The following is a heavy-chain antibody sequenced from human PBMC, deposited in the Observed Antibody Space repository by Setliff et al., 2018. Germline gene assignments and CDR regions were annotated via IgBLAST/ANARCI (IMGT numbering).Heavy chain of an antibody. J-gene: IGHJ5*02. Sequence: GASVKVSCKASGGTFSTYGISWVRQAPGQGLEWMGGTIPIFGTTNYAQKFQGRVTIITDESTNTAYLELSGLQSDDTAIYFCVRCGGVRGVLYNWFDPWGQGTLVTVSS. D-gene: IGHD3-10*01. V-gene: IGHV1-69*05. CDR3: VRCGGVRGVLYNWFDP. CDR2: TIPIFGTT. CDR1: GGTFSTYG.